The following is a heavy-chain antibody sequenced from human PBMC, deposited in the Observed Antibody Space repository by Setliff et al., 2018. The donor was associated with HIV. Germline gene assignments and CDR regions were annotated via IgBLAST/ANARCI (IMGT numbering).Heavy chain of an antibody. CDR3: ARAAAGNTGPFDL. D-gene: IGHD4-17*01. J-gene: IGHJ4*02. CDR1: DSGTYY. V-gene: IGHV4-4*07. Sequence: SETLSLTCTVSDSGTYYWSWIRQPAGKGLEWIGRVPSRGDTNYNPSLKSRVTMSVDTSKNQFSLELTSVTASDTAVYYCARAAAGNTGPFDLWGQGSPVTVSS. CDR2: VPSRGDT.